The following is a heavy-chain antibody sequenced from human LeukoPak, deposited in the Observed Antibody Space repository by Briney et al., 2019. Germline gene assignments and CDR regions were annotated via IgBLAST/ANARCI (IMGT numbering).Heavy chain of an antibody. Sequence: PGGSLRLSCAASGFTFSSYGMHWVRQAPGKGLEWVAVIWYDGSNKYYADSVKGRFTISRDNSKNTLYLQMNSLRAEDTAVYYCAKGCIVGATVMPYFDYWGQGTLVTVSS. D-gene: IGHD1-26*01. J-gene: IGHJ4*02. V-gene: IGHV3-33*06. CDR3: AKGCIVGATVMPYFDY. CDR1: GFTFSSYG. CDR2: IWYDGSNK.